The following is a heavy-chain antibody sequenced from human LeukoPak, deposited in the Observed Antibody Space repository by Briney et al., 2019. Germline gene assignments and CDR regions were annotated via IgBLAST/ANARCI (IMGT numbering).Heavy chain of an antibody. V-gene: IGHV3-48*01. CDR1: GFTFSSYS. CDR3: ARASSSSDY. CDR2: ISSSSTI. J-gene: IGHJ4*02. Sequence: PGGSLRLSCAASGFTFSSYSMNWVRQAPGKGLEWVSYISSSSTIYYADSVKGRFTISRDNAKNSLYLQMNSLRAEDTAVYYCARASSSSDYWGQGTLVTVSS. D-gene: IGHD6-6*01.